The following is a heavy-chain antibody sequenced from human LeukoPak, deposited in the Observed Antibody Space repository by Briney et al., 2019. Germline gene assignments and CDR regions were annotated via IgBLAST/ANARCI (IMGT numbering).Heavy chain of an antibody. CDR2: IYSDVST. V-gene: IGHV3-53*01. CDR3: ARSLETAMALFDY. CDR1: GFTVTNNF. J-gene: IGHJ4*02. D-gene: IGHD5-18*01. Sequence: PGGSLRLSCAASGFTVTNNFMSWVRQAPGKGLEWVSIIYSDVSTYYADSVKGRFTISRDNSKNTLFLQMNSLRSEDTAVYYCARSLETAMALFDYWGQGTLVTVSS.